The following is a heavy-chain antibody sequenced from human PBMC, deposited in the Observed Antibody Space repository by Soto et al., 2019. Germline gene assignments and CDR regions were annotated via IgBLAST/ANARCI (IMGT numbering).Heavy chain of an antibody. J-gene: IGHJ2*01. CDR3: ARRIVGDL. Sequence: EVQLVESGGGLVQPGGSLRLSCAASGFTFTTYWMSWVRQAPGKGLEWVANIKQDGSDTQCVDSVKGRFTISRDNAKNSLYLEMKSLRDEDTAVYYCARRIVGDLWGRGTLVIVSS. V-gene: IGHV3-7*01. CDR1: GFTFTTYW. D-gene: IGHD1-26*01. CDR2: IKQDGSDT.